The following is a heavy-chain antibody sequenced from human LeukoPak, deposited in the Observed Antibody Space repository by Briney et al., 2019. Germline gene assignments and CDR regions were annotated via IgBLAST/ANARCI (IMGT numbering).Heavy chain of an antibody. D-gene: IGHD3-10*01. J-gene: IGHJ4*02. V-gene: IGHV3-21*01. CDR2: ISSSSSYI. CDR3: ARDTSNGVGSGSPFDY. CDR1: GFTFSSYS. Sequence: PGGSLRLSCAASGFTFSSYSMNWVRQAPGKGLEWVSSISSSSSYIYYADSVKGRFTISRDNAKNSLYLQMNSLRAEDTAVYYCARDTSNGVGSGSPFDYWRQGTLVTVSS.